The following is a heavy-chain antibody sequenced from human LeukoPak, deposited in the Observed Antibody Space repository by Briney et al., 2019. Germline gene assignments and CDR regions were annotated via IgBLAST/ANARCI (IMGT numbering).Heavy chain of an antibody. CDR3: ARFRYSGYDYFDY. CDR1: GFTFSSYE. J-gene: IGHJ4*02. Sequence: PGGSLRLSFAASGFTFSSYEMNWVRQAPGKGLEWVSSISSSGSSINYADSVKGRFTISRDNAKNSLYLQLNSLRAEDTAVYYCARFRYSGYDYFDYWGQGTLVTVSS. CDR2: ISSSGSSI. V-gene: IGHV3-48*03. D-gene: IGHD5-12*01.